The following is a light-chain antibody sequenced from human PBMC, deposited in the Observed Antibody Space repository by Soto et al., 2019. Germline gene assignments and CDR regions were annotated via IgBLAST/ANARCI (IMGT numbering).Light chain of an antibody. J-gene: IGLJ3*02. CDR1: NSNIGAGYD. V-gene: IGLV1-40*01. CDR3: QSHDVSLNSRV. CDR2: RNT. Sequence: QAVVTQTPSVSGAPGQTVTISCTGNNSNIGAGYDVHWYQQFPGGAPKLLIYRNTYRPSGVPERFSGSKSVTSASLAISGLQPTDEGDYYCQSHDVSLNSRVFGGGTKLTV.